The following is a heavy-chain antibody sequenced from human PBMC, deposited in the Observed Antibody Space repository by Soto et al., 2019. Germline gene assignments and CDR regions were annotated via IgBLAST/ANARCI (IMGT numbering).Heavy chain of an antibody. CDR2: IYYSGST. CDR1: GGSISSGGYY. CDR3: ARAPLNIVVVPAAKGGFNWFDP. D-gene: IGHD2-2*01. J-gene: IGHJ5*02. V-gene: IGHV4-31*03. Sequence: SETLSLTCTVSGGSISSGGYYWSWIRQHPGKGLEWIGYIYYSGSTYYNPSLKSRVTISVDTSKNQFSLKLSSVTAADTAVYYCARAPLNIVVVPAAKGGFNWFDPWGQGTLVTVSS.